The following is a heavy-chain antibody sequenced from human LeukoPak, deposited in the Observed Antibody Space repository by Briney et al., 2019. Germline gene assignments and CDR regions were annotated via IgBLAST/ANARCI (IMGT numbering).Heavy chain of an antibody. D-gene: IGHD1-1*01. CDR1: GFTLSGYA. V-gene: IGHV3-30*04. CDR2: ISYDGGTE. CDR3: AKVWRGNYYDY. J-gene: IGHJ4*02. Sequence: GGSLRLSCAASGFTLSGYAMYWVRQAPAKGLEWVAFISYDGGTEHYADSVKGRFTNSRDNSKNTLYLQMNSLRAEDTAVYYCAKVWRGNYYDYWGQGTLVTVSS.